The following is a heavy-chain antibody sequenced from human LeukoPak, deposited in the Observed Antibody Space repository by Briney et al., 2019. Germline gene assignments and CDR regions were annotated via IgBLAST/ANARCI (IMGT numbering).Heavy chain of an antibody. V-gene: IGHV3-30*02. D-gene: IGHD5-18*01. Sequence: PGGSLRLSCAASGFTFSSYGMHWVRQAPGKGLEWVAFIRYDGSNKYYADSVKGRFTISRDNSKNTLYLQMNSLRAEDTAVYYCAKDPSYNYGYYYYYYMDVWGKGTTVTVSS. CDR2: IRYDGSNK. CDR3: AKDPSYNYGYYYYYYMDV. CDR1: GFTFSSYG. J-gene: IGHJ6*03.